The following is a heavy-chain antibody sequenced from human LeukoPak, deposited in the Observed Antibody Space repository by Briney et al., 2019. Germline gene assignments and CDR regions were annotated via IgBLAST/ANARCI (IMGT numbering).Heavy chain of an antibody. CDR1: GGSFSGYY. Sequence: SETLSLTCAVYGGSFSGYYWSWIRQPPGKGLEWIGEINHSGSTNYNPSLKSRVTISVDTSKNQFSLKLSSVTAADTAVYYCARGRGDSSGYYSYYYYYYYMDVWGKGTTVTVSS. V-gene: IGHV4-34*01. J-gene: IGHJ6*03. D-gene: IGHD3-22*01. CDR2: INHSGST. CDR3: ARGRGDSSGYYSYYYYYYYMDV.